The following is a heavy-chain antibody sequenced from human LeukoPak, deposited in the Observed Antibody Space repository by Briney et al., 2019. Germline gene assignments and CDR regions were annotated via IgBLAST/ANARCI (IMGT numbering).Heavy chain of an antibody. D-gene: IGHD1-26*01. CDR2: MNPNSGNT. CDR1: GYTFTSYD. CDR3: ASAYSGSYEYYFDY. J-gene: IGHJ4*02. V-gene: IGHV1-8*01. Sequence: GASVKVSCKASGYTFTSYDINWVRQATGQGLEWMGWMNPNSGNTGYAQKFQGRVTMTRNTSISTAYMELSSLRSEDTAVYYCASAYSGSYEYYFDYWGQGTLVTVSS.